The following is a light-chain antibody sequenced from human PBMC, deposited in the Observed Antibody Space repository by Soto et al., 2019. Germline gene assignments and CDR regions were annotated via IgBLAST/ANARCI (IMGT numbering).Light chain of an antibody. Sequence: QSVLTQPPSASGTPGQRVTISCSGSSSNIGSNYVYWYQQFPGAAPKLLMFMTNKRPSGVPDRFSGSKSGTSAALAISGLRSEDEANYHCGAWDDSLSRWVFGGGTKLTVL. CDR2: MTN. CDR1: SSNIGSNY. CDR3: GAWDDSLSRWV. V-gene: IGLV1-47*01. J-gene: IGLJ3*02.